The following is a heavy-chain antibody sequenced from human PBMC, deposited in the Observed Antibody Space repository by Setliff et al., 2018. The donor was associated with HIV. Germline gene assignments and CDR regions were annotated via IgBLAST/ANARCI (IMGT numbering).Heavy chain of an antibody. D-gene: IGHD3-22*01. CDR2: IYSGGST. J-gene: IGHJ4*02. Sequence: PGGSLRLSCAASGFTVSSNYMSWVRQAPGKGLEWVSVIYSGGSTYYADSVNGRFTISRDNSKNTLYLQMNSLRGEDTAVYYCASAAGFLLSNWGQGTLVPVSS. V-gene: IGHV3-53*01. CDR1: GFTVSSNY. CDR3: ASAAGFLLSN.